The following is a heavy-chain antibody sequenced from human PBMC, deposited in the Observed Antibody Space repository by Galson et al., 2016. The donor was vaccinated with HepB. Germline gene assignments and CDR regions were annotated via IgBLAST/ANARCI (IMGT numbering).Heavy chain of an antibody. V-gene: IGHV1-46*01. Sequence: SVKVSCKASGYTFSNYYIHWVRQAPGRGLEWMGIINPSGGSASYAQKFQGRVTMTRDTSTSTVYMELSSLRSEDTAVYYGARDRSNNWNRNWFDPWGQRTLVTISS. D-gene: IGHD1-20*01. CDR2: INPSGGSA. CDR3: ARDRSNNWNRNWFDP. CDR1: GYTFSNYY. J-gene: IGHJ5*02.